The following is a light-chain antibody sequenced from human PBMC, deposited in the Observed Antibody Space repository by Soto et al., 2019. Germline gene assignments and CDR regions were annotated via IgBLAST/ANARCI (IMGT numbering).Light chain of an antibody. J-gene: IGKJ4*01. V-gene: IGKV1-12*01. CDR3: QQASSFPLT. Sequence: IQMTQSPSSVSASVGDTVTITCLASQLISSWLAWYQQKPGKAPKLLIYAASNLQSGVPSRFSGSESGTDFTLTISSLQPEDFATYYCQQASSFPLTFGGGTKVDIK. CDR2: AAS. CDR1: QLISSW.